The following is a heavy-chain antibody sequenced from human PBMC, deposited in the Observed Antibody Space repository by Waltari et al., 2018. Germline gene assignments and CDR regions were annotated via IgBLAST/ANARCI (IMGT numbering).Heavy chain of an antibody. Sequence: QVQLVQSGAEVKKPGSSVKVSCKASGGTFSSYAISWVRQAPGQGLEWMGGIIPSFGTANYAQKFQGRVTITVDESTSTAYMELSSLRSEDTAVYYCARGSQIVVVPAAGPFDYYMDVWGKGTTVTISS. CDR3: ARGSQIVVVPAAGPFDYYMDV. D-gene: IGHD2-2*01. CDR2: IIPSFGTA. V-gene: IGHV1-69*12. J-gene: IGHJ6*03. CDR1: GGTFSSYA.